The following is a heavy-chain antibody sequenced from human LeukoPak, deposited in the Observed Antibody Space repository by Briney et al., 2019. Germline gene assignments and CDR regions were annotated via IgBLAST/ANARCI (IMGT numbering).Heavy chain of an antibody. V-gene: IGHV4-59*01. CDR2: IYSSGST. J-gene: IGHJ4*02. D-gene: IGHD2-8*01. Sequence: KSSESLSLTCTVSGGSISRYYWSWIRQPPGKGRGWIGYIYSSGSTNYNPSLKSRVTISVDTSKNQFSLKLSSVTAADTAVYYCARAGYYAKSFDYWGQGTLVTVSS. CDR3: ARAGYYAKSFDY. CDR1: GGSISRYY.